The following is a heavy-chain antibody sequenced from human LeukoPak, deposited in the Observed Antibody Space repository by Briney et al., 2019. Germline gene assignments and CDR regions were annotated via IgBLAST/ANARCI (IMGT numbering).Heavy chain of an antibody. CDR2: ISSSSSTI. Sequence: GGSLRLSCAASGFTFSSYSMSWVRQAPGKGLERVSYISSSSSTIYYADSVKGRFTISRDNAKNSLYLQMNSLRAEDTAVYYCARPVDYGDYYMDVWGKGTTVTISS. CDR3: ARPVDYGDYYMDV. V-gene: IGHV3-48*01. J-gene: IGHJ6*03. D-gene: IGHD4-17*01. CDR1: GFTFSSYS.